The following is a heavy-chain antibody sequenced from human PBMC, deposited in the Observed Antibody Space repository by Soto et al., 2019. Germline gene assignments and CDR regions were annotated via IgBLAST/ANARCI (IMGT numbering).Heavy chain of an antibody. Sequence: TLSLTCTVSGGSISSGGYYWSLIRQHPGKGLEWIGYIYYSGSTYYNPSLKSRVTISVDTSKNQFSLKLSSVTAADTAVYYCARVYGSGSQYFDYWGQGTLVTVSS. CDR3: ARVYGSGSQYFDY. CDR2: IYYSGST. D-gene: IGHD3-10*01. CDR1: GGSISSGGYY. V-gene: IGHV4-31*03. J-gene: IGHJ4*02.